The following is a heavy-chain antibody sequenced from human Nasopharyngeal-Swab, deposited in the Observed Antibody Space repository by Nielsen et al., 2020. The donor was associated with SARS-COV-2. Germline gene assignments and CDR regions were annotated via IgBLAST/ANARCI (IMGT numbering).Heavy chain of an antibody. J-gene: IGHJ6*02. Sequence: SGPTLVKPTETVTLTCTVSGFSLSNARMGVSWIRQPPGKALEWLAHIFSNDEKSYSTSLKSRLTISKDTSKSQVVLTMTNMDPVDTATYYCARISSYCSSTSCYVYYYYYGMDVWGQGTTVTVSS. V-gene: IGHV2-26*01. CDR1: GFSLSNARMG. D-gene: IGHD2-2*01. CDR2: IFSNDEK. CDR3: ARISSYCSSTSCYVYYYYYGMDV.